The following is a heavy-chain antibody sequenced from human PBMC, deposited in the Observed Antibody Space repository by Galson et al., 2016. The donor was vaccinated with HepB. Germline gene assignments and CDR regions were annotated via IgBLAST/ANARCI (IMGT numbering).Heavy chain of an antibody. J-gene: IGHJ3*02. Sequence: SVKVSCKASGYTFTSYGFTWVRQAPGQGLEWMGWINTFNGDTNYAQKFKGRFTMTTDTSTSTAYMEVRSLTSDETAIYYCARASLPYQLLGTFDIWGQGTMVTVSS. V-gene: IGHV1-18*01. D-gene: IGHD2-2*01. CDR3: ARASLPYQLLGTFDI. CDR2: INTFNGDT. CDR1: GYTFTSYG.